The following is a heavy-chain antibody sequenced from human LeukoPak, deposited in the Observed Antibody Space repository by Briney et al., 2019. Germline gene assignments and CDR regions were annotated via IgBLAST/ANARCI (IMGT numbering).Heavy chain of an antibody. CDR3: ARTPYYDFWSGYSLEAFDI. J-gene: IGHJ3*02. D-gene: IGHD3-3*01. V-gene: IGHV4-4*07. CDR2: IYTSGST. CDR1: GGSISSYY. Sequence: PSETLSLTCTVSGGSISSYYWSWIRQPPGKGLEWIGRIYTSGSTNYNPSLKSRVTMSVDTSKNQFSLKLSSVTAADTAVYYCARTPYYDFWSGYSLEAFDIWGQGTMVTVSS.